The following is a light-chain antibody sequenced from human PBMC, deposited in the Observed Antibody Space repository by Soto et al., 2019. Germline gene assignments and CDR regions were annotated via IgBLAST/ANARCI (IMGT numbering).Light chain of an antibody. CDR1: SSNIGSNY. J-gene: IGLJ3*02. CDR3: ATWDDSLDAGV. V-gene: IGLV1-44*01. CDR2: SNG. Sequence: QSVLTQPPSVSGTPGQSVTISCSGTSSNIGSNYVNWYQQLPGTAPKLLIHSNGQRPSGVTDRFSGSKSGTSASLAISGLQSHDEADYYCATWDDSLDAGVFGGGTKLTVL.